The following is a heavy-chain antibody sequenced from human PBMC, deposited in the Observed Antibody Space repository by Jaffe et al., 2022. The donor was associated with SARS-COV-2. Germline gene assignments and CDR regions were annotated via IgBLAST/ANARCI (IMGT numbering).Heavy chain of an antibody. V-gene: IGHV4-59*01. J-gene: IGHJ6*02. CDR1: GGSISSYY. CDR3: ARDSGSGWGRAYYYYGMDV. CDR2: IYYSGST. D-gene: IGHD6-19*01. Sequence: QVQLQESGPGLVKPSETLSLTCTVSGGSISSYYWSWIRQPPGKGLEWIGYIYYSGSTNYNPSLKSRVTISVDTSKNQFSLKLSSVTAADTAVYYCARDSGSGWGRAYYYYGMDVWGQGTTVTVSS.